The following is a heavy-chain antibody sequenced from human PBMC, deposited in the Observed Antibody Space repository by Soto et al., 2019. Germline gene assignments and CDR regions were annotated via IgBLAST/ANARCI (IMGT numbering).Heavy chain of an antibody. CDR1: GFTVSSNY. J-gene: IGHJ4*02. V-gene: IGHV3-66*01. Sequence: EVQLVESGGGLVQPGGSLRLSCAASGFTVSSNYMSWVRQAPGKGLEWVSVTYTGDGTYYADSVKGRFTISRDNSKNTLYLQMNSRRAQDTAVYYCARGQLLAVRWGQGTLVTVSS. CDR2: TYTGDGT. CDR3: ARGQLLAVR. D-gene: IGHD3-3*02.